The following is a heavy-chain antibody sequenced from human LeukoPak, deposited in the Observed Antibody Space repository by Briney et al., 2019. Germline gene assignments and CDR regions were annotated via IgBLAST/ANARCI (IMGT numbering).Heavy chain of an antibody. Sequence: GGTLRLSCAASGFTFSSYGMSWVRQAPGKGLEWVSAISGSGGSTYYADSVKGRFTISRDNSKNTLYLQMNSLRTEDTAVYYCARGDKQLVFNRNKGGFDPWGQGTLVTVSS. CDR1: GFTFSSYG. CDR2: ISGSGGST. D-gene: IGHD6-13*01. V-gene: IGHV3-23*01. CDR3: ARGDKQLVFNRNKGGFDP. J-gene: IGHJ5*02.